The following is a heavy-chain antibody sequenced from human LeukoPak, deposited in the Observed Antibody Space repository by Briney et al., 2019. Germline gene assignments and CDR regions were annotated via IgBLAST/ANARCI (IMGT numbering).Heavy chain of an antibody. Sequence: ASVKVSCKASGYTFTSYYMHWVRQAPGQGLEWMGIINPSGGSTSYAQKFQGRVTMTRDMSTSTVYMELSSLRSEDTAVYYCARDSGYCSGGSCHHYFDYWGQGTLVTVSS. D-gene: IGHD2-15*01. CDR2: INPSGGST. CDR1: GYTFTSYY. V-gene: IGHV1-46*01. J-gene: IGHJ4*02. CDR3: ARDSGYCSGGSCHHYFDY.